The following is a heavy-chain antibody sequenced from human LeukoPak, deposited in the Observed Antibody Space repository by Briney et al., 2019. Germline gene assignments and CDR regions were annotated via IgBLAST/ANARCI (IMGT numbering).Heavy chain of an antibody. D-gene: IGHD1-26*01. CDR3: AKGGKWDVTPFDY. Sequence: GGSLRLSCSASGFTFSSYAMHWVRQAPGKGLEYVSAISSNGGSTYYADSVKGRFTISRDNSKNTLYLQVNSLRAEDTAVYYCAKGGKWDVTPFDYWGQGTLVTVSS. CDR2: ISSNGGST. J-gene: IGHJ4*02. V-gene: IGHV3-64*04. CDR1: GFTFSSYA.